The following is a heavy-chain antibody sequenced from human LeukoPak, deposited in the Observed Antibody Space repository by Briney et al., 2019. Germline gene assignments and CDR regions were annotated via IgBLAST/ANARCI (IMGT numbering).Heavy chain of an antibody. J-gene: IGHJ4*02. CDR3: ARGGGHLGYFED. D-gene: IGHD1-26*01. Sequence: SETLSLTCTVSGYSISSGYYWGWIRQPPGKGLEWIGSIYHSGTTYYNPSLKSRVTMSLDTSKNQFSLKLSSVTAADRAVYYCARGGGHLGYFEDWGQGILVTVSS. CDR2: IYHSGTT. CDR1: GYSISSGYY. V-gene: IGHV4-38-2*02.